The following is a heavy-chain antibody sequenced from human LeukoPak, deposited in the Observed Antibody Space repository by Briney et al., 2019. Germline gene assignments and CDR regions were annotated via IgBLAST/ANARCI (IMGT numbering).Heavy chain of an antibody. J-gene: IGHJ4*02. CDR3: ARVPDSSGYYGAIDY. Sequence: SETLSLTCTVSGGSISSYYWSWIRQPPGKGLEWIGYIYYSGSTNYNPSLKSRVTMSLDTSKNHFSLKLSSVTAADTAVYYCARVPDSSGYYGAIDYWGQGSLVTVSS. D-gene: IGHD3-22*01. V-gene: IGHV4-59*01. CDR2: IYYSGST. CDR1: GGSISSYY.